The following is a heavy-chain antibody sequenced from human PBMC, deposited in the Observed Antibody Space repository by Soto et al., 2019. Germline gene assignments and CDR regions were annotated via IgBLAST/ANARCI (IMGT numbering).Heavy chain of an antibody. Sequence: GRFLRLPTPASSFTLRSLCVLRLLPATEKGLEWVASISSGSDSIFYADSVKGRFTVSRDNAKNSLFLQMNNLRAEDTAVYFCAIARSTHRIIQYFQHCGPGTPITVSS. CDR1: SFTLRSLC. J-gene: IGHJ1*01. V-gene: IGHV3-21*01. CDR3: AIARSTHRIIQYFQH. D-gene: IGHD2-15*01. CDR2: ISSGSDSI.